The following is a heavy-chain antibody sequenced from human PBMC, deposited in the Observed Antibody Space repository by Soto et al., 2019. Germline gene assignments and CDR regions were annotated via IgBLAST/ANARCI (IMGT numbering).Heavy chain of an antibody. CDR3: ARARIAAAGSYVY. Sequence: QVQLQQWGAGLLKPSETLSLTCAVYGGSFSGYYWSWIRQPPGKGLEWIGEINHSGSTNYNPSLKSRVTISVDTSKNQFSLKLSSVTAADTAVYYCARARIAAAGSYVYWGQGTLVTVSS. D-gene: IGHD6-13*01. CDR1: GGSFSGYY. CDR2: INHSGST. J-gene: IGHJ4*02. V-gene: IGHV4-34*01.